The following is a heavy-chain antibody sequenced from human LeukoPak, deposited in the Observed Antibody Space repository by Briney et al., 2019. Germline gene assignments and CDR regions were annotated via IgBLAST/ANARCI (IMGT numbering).Heavy chain of an antibody. D-gene: IGHD2-8*01. V-gene: IGHV3-23*01. CDR1: GFTFSSYA. Sequence: GGSLRLSCAASGFTFSSYAMSWVRQAPGKGLEWVSTIRLSNSNTYYADSLKGRFTISRDNSKNTLYLQMNSLRAEDTAVYYCAGPTGLIDPFDYWGQGTLVTVSS. CDR3: AGPTGLIDPFDY. CDR2: IRLSNSNT. J-gene: IGHJ4*02.